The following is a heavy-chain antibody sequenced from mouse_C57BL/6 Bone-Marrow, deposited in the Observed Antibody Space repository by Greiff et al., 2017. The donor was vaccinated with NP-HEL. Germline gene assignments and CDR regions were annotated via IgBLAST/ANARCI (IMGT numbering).Heavy chain of an antibody. CDR3: ARGPGTTVVPYWYFDV. Sequence: EVKVVESEGGLVQPGSSMKLSCTASGFTFSDYYMAWVRQVPEKGLEWVANINYDGSSTYYLDSLKSRFIISRDNAKNIRYLQMSSLKSEDTATYYCARGPGTTVVPYWYFDVWGTGTTVTVSS. V-gene: IGHV5-16*01. CDR1: GFTFSDYY. D-gene: IGHD1-1*01. J-gene: IGHJ1*03. CDR2: INYDGSST.